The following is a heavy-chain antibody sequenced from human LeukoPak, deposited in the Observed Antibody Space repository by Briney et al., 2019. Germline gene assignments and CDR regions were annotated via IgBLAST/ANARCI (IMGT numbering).Heavy chain of an antibody. Sequence: GASVTVSFKASGYTFTGYYMHWVRQAPGQGLEWMGWINPNSGGTNYAQKFQGRVTITRDTSISTAYMELSRLRSDDTAVYYCVREGVRAVAGSRGGAFDIWGQGTMVTVSS. CDR2: INPNSGGT. J-gene: IGHJ3*02. CDR3: VREGVRAVAGSRGGAFDI. V-gene: IGHV1-2*02. CDR1: GYTFTGYY. D-gene: IGHD6-19*01.